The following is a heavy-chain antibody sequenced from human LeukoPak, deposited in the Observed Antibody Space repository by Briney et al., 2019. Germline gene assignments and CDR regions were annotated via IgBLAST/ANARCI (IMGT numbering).Heavy chain of an antibody. J-gene: IGHJ4*02. D-gene: IGHD4-23*01. V-gene: IGHV3-48*02. CDR1: AFTFSTYI. CDR2: ISSCSSFI. CDR3: ARVRWASYYFEY. Sequence: GDSLSLSCAASAFTFSTYIMNSVLHSPGPYLESVSYISSCSSFISYAASVKARFTISRDNAKNSLYLQMNSLRDEDTAVYYCARVRWASYYFEYWGQGTLVTVSS.